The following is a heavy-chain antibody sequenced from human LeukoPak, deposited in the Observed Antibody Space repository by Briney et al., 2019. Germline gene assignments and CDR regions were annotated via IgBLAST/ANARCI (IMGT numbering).Heavy chain of an antibody. J-gene: IGHJ6*02. Sequence: SETLSLTCAVYGGSFSGYYWSWIRQPPGKGLEWIGEINHSGSTNYNPSLKSRVTISVDTSKNQFSLKLSSVIAADTAVYYCARELSVAAAGRAFYYYYGMDVWGQGTTVTVSS. CDR1: GGSFSGYY. CDR3: ARELSVAAAGRAFYYYYGMDV. CDR2: INHSGST. V-gene: IGHV4-34*01. D-gene: IGHD6-13*01.